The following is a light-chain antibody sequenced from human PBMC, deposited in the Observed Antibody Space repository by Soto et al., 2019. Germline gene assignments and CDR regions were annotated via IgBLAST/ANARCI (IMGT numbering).Light chain of an antibody. V-gene: IGKV1-5*03. CDR3: QQYYSYPPT. Sequence: DIQMTQSPSTMSASVGDRVTITCRASQSISSWLAWYQQKPGKAPKLRIYKASSLESGVPSRFGGSGSGTDFTLTISSLQPEDVATYYCQQYYSYPPTFGQGTKVDIK. J-gene: IGKJ1*01. CDR1: QSISSW. CDR2: KAS.